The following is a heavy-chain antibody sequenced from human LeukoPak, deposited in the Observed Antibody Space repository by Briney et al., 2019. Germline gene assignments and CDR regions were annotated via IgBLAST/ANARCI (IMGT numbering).Heavy chain of an antibody. Sequence: SETLSLTCTVSGASISSGSYYWTWIRQPAGKGLEWIGRMHSSGRTSYSPSLKSRVTISVDTSKNQFSLKLSSVTAADTAVYYCASPVGATNYWGQGTLVTVSS. D-gene: IGHD1-26*01. J-gene: IGHJ4*02. CDR3: ASPVGATNY. V-gene: IGHV4-61*02. CDR1: GASISSGSYY. CDR2: MHSSGRT.